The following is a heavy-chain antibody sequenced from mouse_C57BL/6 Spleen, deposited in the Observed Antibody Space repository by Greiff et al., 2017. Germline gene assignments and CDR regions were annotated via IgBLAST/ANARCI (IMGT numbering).Heavy chain of an antibody. CDR2: ISYDGSN. Sequence: DVKLQESGPGLVKPSQSLSLTCSVTGYSITSGYYWNWIRQFPGNKLEWMGYISYDGSNNYNPSLKNRISITRDTSKNQFFLKLNSVTTEDTATYYCARVDDYGPLFDYWGQGTTLTVSS. D-gene: IGHD2-4*01. V-gene: IGHV3-6*01. J-gene: IGHJ2*01. CDR1: GYSITSGYY. CDR3: ARVDDYGPLFDY.